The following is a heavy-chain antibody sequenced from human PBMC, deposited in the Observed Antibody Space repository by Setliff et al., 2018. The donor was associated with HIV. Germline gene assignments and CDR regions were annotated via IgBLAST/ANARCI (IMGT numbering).Heavy chain of an antibody. CDR3: AGVLSSGYYDGP. J-gene: IGHJ5*02. V-gene: IGHV4-59*02. CDR2: LYYSGNT. CDR1: GASVNSHY. D-gene: IGHD3-22*01. Sequence: PSETLSLTCTVSGASVNSHYWAWIRQPPGKGLEWIGSLYYSGNTNYNPSLKSRVTISADTSKNQFSLKLRSVTAADTAVYYCAGVLSSGYYDGPWGQGTLVT.